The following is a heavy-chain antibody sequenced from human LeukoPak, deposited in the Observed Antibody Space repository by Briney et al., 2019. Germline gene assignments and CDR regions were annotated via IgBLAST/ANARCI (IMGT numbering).Heavy chain of an antibody. CDR2: ISSSSSYI. Sequence: PGGSLRLSCAASGFTFSSYSMNWVRQAPGKGLEWVSSISSSSSYIYYADSVKGRFTISRDNAKNSLYLQMNSLRAEDTAVYYCAGEAPVDSSSFDYWGQGTLVTVSS. D-gene: IGHD6-6*01. J-gene: IGHJ4*02. CDR1: GFTFSSYS. V-gene: IGHV3-21*01. CDR3: AGEAPVDSSSFDY.